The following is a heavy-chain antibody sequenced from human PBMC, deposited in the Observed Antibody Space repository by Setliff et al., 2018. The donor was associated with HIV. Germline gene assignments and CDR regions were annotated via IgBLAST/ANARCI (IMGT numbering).Heavy chain of an antibody. CDR2: ISYSGST. CDR1: GGSISSHY. CDR3: ARGLSSPFATGL. J-gene: IGHJ1*01. V-gene: IGHV4-59*11. D-gene: IGHD6-13*01. Sequence: SETLSLTCTVSGGSISSHYWSWVRQTPGKGLEWIGSISYSGSTNHNPSLKSRVTISIDTSKNQFSLKLTSVTSADTAVYFCARGLSSPFATGLWGQGTRVTVSS.